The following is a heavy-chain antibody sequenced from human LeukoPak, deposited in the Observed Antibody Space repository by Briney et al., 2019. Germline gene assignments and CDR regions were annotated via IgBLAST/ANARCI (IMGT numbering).Heavy chain of an antibody. J-gene: IGHJ4*02. CDR2: ISGSGGST. Sequence: SGGSLRLSCAVSGFTFSSYAMSWVRQAPGKGLEWVSAISGSGGSTYYADSVKGRFTISRDNSKNTLYLQMNSLRAEDTAVYYCAKRTGRYCSSTSCYDDYWGQGTLVTVSS. D-gene: IGHD2-2*01. CDR3: AKRTGRYCSSTSCYDDY. V-gene: IGHV3-23*01. CDR1: GFTFSSYA.